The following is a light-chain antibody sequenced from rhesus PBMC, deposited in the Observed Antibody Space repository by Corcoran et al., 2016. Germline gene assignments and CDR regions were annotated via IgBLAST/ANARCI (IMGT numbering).Light chain of an antibody. Sequence: DIQMTQSPSSLSASVGDRVTITCRASQTISSYSAWYQQKPGKVPNLLIYAASTLQSGVQSRFRGRGAGTDFTPTISSLQPEDFATYYCQQHNSHPRTFGQGTKVEIK. V-gene: IGKV1-44*03. CDR3: QQHNSHPRT. CDR1: QTISSY. J-gene: IGKJ1*01. CDR2: AAS.